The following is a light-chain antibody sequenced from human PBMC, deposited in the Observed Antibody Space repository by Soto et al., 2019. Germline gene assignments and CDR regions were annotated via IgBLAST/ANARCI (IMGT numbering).Light chain of an antibody. CDR3: QEYNSYTGT. V-gene: IGKV3-20*01. J-gene: IGKJ1*01. CDR2: GAS. CDR1: QSVSNDF. Sequence: EIVLTQSPGILSLSPGERATLSCRASQSVSNDFLAWYQQKPGQAPRLLIYGASSRATDVPDRFSGSGSGADFTLTISSLQPDDFGTYYCQEYNSYTGTFGPGTKVDIK.